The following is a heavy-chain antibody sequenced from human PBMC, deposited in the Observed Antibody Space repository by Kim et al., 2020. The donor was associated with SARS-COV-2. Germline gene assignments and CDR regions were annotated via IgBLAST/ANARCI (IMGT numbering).Heavy chain of an antibody. CDR1: RGTFSSYA. V-gene: IGHV1-69*13. D-gene: IGHD1-26*01. J-gene: IGHJ4*02. CDR3: ARGVPGAPYSGSYYSLDY. Sequence: SVKVSCKASRGTFSSYAISWVRQAPGQGLEWMGGIIPIFGTANYAQKFQGRVTITADESTSTAYMELSSLRSEDTAVYYCARGVPGAPYSGSYYSLDYWGQGTLVTVSS. CDR2: IIPIFGTA.